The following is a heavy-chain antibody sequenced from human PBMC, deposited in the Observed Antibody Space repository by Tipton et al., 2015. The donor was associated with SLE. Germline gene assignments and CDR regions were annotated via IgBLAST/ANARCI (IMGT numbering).Heavy chain of an antibody. D-gene: IGHD2-8*02. Sequence: LRLSCTVSGGSLNSCCYYWSWIRQHPGKGLEWIGYIYYSGSTYYNPSLKSRVIISVDTSKNQFSLKLSSVTAADTAVYYCARGGYCTGGVCYNWYFDLWGRGTLVTVSS. CDR3: ARGGYCTGGVCYNWYFDL. CDR1: GGSLNSCCYY. J-gene: IGHJ2*01. CDR2: IYYSGST. V-gene: IGHV4-31*02.